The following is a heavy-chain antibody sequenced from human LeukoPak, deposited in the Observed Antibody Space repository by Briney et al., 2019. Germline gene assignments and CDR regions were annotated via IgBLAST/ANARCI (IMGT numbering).Heavy chain of an antibody. J-gene: IGHJ4*02. D-gene: IGHD4-17*01. CDR3: ARGIYGDPGAFDY. CDR2: IYSDGINT. CDR1: GFTFNSFY. V-gene: IGHV3-74*01. Sequence: GGPVRLSCTASGFTFNSFYMQWVPQVPGKGRVCVSHIYSDGINTNYADSVKGRFTISRDNAKNTVHLQMNSLSVEDTGVYYCARGIYGDPGAFDYWGQGILVTVSS.